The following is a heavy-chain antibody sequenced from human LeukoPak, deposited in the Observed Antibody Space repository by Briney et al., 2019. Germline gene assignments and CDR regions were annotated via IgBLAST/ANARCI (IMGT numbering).Heavy chain of an antibody. D-gene: IGHD3-9*01. CDR1: GYIFTGYY. CDR3: ARNFDMKGFDP. Sequence: ASVQVSCKASGYIFTGYYMNWVRQAPGQGLEWMGWINSDSGFTKYAQKFQGRVTMTRDTSITTVYMDLTRLTSDDTAVYYCARNFDMKGFDPWGQGTLVTVSS. J-gene: IGHJ5*02. CDR2: INSDSGFT. V-gene: IGHV1-2*02.